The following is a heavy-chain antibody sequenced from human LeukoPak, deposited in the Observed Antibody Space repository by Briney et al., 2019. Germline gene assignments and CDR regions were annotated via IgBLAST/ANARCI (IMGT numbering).Heavy chain of an antibody. CDR2: IYSGGST. D-gene: IGHD3-22*01. J-gene: IGHJ3*02. CDR1: GFTVSSNY. V-gene: IGHV3-66*01. CDR3: AREIQYYYDSSGYFHDAFDI. Sequence: GGSLRLSCAASGFTVSSNYMSWVRQAPGKGLEWVSVIYSGGSTYYADSVKGRFTISRDNSKNTLYLQMNSLRAEDTAVYYCAREIQYYYDSSGYFHDAFDIWGQGTMVTASS.